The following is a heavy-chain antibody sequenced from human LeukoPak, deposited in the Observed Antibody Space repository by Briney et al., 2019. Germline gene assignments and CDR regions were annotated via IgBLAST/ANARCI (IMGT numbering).Heavy chain of an antibody. V-gene: IGHV3-53*01. CDR1: GLTVGSSF. J-gene: IGHJ4*02. CDR3: AKTGGPWD. CDR2: IFSDGTT. Sequence: PGGSLRLSCAASGLTVGSSFMTWVRQTPGKGLEWVSVIFSDGTTYYTDSVKGRFTISRDNSKNTLYLQLNSLRAEDTAVYYCAKTGGPWDWGQGTLVTVSS. D-gene: IGHD7-27*01.